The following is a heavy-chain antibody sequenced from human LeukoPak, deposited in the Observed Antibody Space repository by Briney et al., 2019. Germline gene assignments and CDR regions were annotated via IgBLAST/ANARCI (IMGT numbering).Heavy chain of an antibody. D-gene: IGHD1-7*01. V-gene: IGHV4-34*01. CDR3: ARRIGGNYLTYFDY. CDR1: GGSFSGYY. J-gene: IGHJ4*02. CDR2: INHSGST. Sequence: SETLSLTCAVYGGSFSGYYWSWIRQPPGKGLEWIGEINHSGSTNYNPSLKSRVTISVDTSKNQFSLKLTSVTAADTAVYYCARRIGGNYLTYFDYWGQGTLVTVSS.